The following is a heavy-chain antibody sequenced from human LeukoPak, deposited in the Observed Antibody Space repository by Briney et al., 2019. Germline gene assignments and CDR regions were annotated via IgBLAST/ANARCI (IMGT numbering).Heavy chain of an antibody. CDR2: ISSSGNT. V-gene: IGHV3-23*01. D-gene: IGHD6-13*01. J-gene: IGHJ4*02. CDR1: GFTFSRSA. CDR3: VKGRISEDGLDF. Sequence: GGSLRLSCAASGFTFSRSAMTWVRQTPGKGLGWVSSISSSGNTYYADSVKGRFTISRDNSKNMLYLQMNSLRAEDTAVYYCVKGRISEDGLDFWGQGTLVTVSS.